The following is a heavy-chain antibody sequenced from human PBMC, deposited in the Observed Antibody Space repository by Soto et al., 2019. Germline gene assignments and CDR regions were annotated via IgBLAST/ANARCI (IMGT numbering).Heavy chain of an antibody. CDR2: ISSSSSYI. D-gene: IGHD2-15*01. CDR3: ARDLRCSGGSCYSVGNYGMDV. CDR1: GFTFSSYS. Sequence: GSLRLSCAASGFTFSSYSMNWVRQAPGKGLEWVSSISSSSSYIYYADSVKGRFTISRDNAKNSLYLQMNSLRAEDTAVYYCARDLRCSGGSCYSVGNYGMDVWGQGTTVTVSS. V-gene: IGHV3-21*01. J-gene: IGHJ6*02.